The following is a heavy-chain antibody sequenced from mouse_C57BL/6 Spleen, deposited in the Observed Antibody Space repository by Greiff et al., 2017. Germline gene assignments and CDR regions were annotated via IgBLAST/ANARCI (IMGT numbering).Heavy chain of an antibody. CDR2: IYPGGGDT. V-gene: IGHV1-82*01. CDR1: GYAFSSSW. Sequence: VMLVESGPELVKPGASVKISCKASGYAFSSSWMNWVKQRPGKGLEWIGRIYPGGGDTNYNGKFKGKATLTADKSSSTAYMQLSSLTSEDSAVYFCASLGPGAMDYWGQGTSVTVSS. J-gene: IGHJ4*01. CDR3: ASLGPGAMDY.